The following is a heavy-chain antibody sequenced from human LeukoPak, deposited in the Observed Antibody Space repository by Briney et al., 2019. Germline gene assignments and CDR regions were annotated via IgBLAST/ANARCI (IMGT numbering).Heavy chain of an antibody. V-gene: IGHV3-7*01. CDR3: ARVGNSNGFTWFDP. J-gene: IGHJ5*02. CDR2: IKQDGSEK. D-gene: IGHD5-18*01. Sequence: PGGSLRLSCAASGFTFSSYWMSWVRQAPGKGLEWVANIKQDGSEKYYVDSVKGRFTISRDNAKNSLYLQMNSLRAEDTAVYYCARVGNSNGFTWFDPWGQGTLVTVSS. CDR1: GFTFSSYW.